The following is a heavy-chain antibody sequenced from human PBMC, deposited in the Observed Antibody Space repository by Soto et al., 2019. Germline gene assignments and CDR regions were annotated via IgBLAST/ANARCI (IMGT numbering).Heavy chain of an antibody. CDR1: GFTFSSYS. D-gene: IGHD6-19*01. CDR2: ISSSSSTI. J-gene: IGHJ4*02. Sequence: EVQLVESGGGLVQPGGSLRLSCAASGFTFSSYSMNWVRLAPGKGLEWVSYISSSSSTIYYADSVKGRFTISRDNAKNSLYLQKNSLRDEDTAVYYCARDVTNGAVAGMGFDYWGQGTLVTVSS. CDR3: ARDVTNGAVAGMGFDY. V-gene: IGHV3-48*02.